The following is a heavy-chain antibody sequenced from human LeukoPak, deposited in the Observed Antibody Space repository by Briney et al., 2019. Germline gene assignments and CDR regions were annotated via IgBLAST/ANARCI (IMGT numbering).Heavy chain of an antibody. CDR3: ANSEGSGWYGGLFDGVHY. V-gene: IGHV3-23*01. CDR1: GFTFSSYA. D-gene: IGHD6-19*01. Sequence: PGGSLRLSCAASGFTFSSYAMSWVRQAPGKGLEWVSAISGSGGSTYYADSVKGRFTISRDNSKNTLYLQMNSLRAEDTAVYYCANSEGSGWYGGLFDGVHYWGQGTLVTVSS. J-gene: IGHJ4*02. CDR2: ISGSGGST.